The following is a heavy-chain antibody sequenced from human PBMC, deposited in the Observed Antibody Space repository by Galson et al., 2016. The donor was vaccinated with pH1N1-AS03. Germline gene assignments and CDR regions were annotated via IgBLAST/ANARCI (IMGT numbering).Heavy chain of an antibody. J-gene: IGHJ4*02. CDR2: IYWDGDE. CDR3: ARSKHVNEVLDS. D-gene: IGHD2-21*01. V-gene: IGHV2-5*02. CDR1: GFSLSAGGVH. Sequence: PALVKPTQTLTLTCTVSGFSLSAGGVHVAWIRQSPGKALEWLALIYWDGDERYNSSLRSRLSISRDTSKNHVVLTITSVGPMDTGTYYCARSKHVNEVLDSWGQGTLVSVS.